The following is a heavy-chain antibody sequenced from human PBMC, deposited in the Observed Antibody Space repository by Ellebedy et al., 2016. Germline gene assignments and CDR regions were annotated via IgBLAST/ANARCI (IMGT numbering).Heavy chain of an antibody. Sequence: GESLKISXAASGFTFSSHGIHWVRQAPGKGLEWVALISYDGSNRYYTDSVEGRFTISRDNFKGTLYLQMNTLRVEDTAEYFCTNDAFVVKTFEPVDYWGQGTLVTVSS. CDR3: TNDAFVVKTFEPVDY. D-gene: IGHD1-14*01. CDR1: GFTFSSHG. CDR2: ISYDGSNR. V-gene: IGHV3-30*18. J-gene: IGHJ4*02.